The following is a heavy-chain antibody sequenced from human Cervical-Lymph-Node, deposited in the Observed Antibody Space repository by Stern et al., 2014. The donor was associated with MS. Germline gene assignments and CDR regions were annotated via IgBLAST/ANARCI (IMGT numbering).Heavy chain of an antibody. CDR3: ARQVDGYNPYFDY. Sequence: VQLVESGAEVKKPGESLKISCKGSGYSFTSYWIGWVRQMPGKGLEWMGIIYPGDSDTRYSPSFKGQVHISADKSISTAFLQWSSLKASDTAMYYCARQVDGYNPYFDYWGQGTLVTVSS. J-gene: IGHJ4*02. CDR2: IYPGDSDT. V-gene: IGHV5-51*01. CDR1: GYSFTSYW. D-gene: IGHD5-24*01.